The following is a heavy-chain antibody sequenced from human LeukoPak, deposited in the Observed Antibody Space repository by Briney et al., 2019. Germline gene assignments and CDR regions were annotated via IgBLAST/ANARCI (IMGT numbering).Heavy chain of an antibody. CDR3: AKDWAATVRGTDY. CDR1: GFSFSSYG. V-gene: IGHV3-21*04. D-gene: IGHD4-17*01. Sequence: GGSLRLSCTASGFSFSSYGLFWVRQAPGKGLDWVSSISSSGDYLYYADSVRGRFTISRDNANNSLYLQMNSLRAEDTALYYCAKDWAATVRGTDYWGQGTLVTVSS. J-gene: IGHJ4*02. CDR2: ISSSGDYL.